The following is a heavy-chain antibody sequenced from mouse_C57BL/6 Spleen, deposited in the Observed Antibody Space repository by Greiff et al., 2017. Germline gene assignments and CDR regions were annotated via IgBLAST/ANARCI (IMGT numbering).Heavy chain of an antibody. Sequence: QVQLQQPGAELVRPGTSVKLSCKASGYTFTSYWMHWVKQRPGQGLEWIGVIDPSDSYTNYNQKFKGKATLTVDTSSSTAYMQLSSLTSEDSAVYDCARPYVSSFYYAMDYWGQGTSVTVSS. CDR3: ARPYVSSFYYAMDY. CDR2: IDPSDSYT. V-gene: IGHV1-59*01. CDR1: GYTFTSYW. D-gene: IGHD1-1*01. J-gene: IGHJ4*01.